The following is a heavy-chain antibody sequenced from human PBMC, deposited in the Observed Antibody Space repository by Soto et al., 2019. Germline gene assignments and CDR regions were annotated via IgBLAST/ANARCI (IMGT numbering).Heavy chain of an antibody. J-gene: IGHJ5*01. CDR2: VHISGHS. CDR3: ARVRQGCSANNCYFDP. V-gene: IGHV4-4*02. D-gene: IGHD1-1*01. CDR1: GGSVRAPDW. Sequence: SETLSLTCTLSGGSVRAPDWWNWVRQSPDKGLEWIAEVHISGHSNYNPSLRSRVSVSIDSSKNQFYLNLNSVTAADTAIYYCARVRQGCSANNCYFDPWGQGTQVTISS.